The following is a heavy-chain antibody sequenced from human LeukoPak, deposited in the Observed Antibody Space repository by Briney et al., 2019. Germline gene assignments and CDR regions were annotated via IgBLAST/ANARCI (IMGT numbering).Heavy chain of an antibody. V-gene: IGHV3-30*18. CDR1: GFTFSSYG. J-gene: IGHJ3*02. D-gene: IGHD3-16*01. Sequence: PGRSLRLSCAASGFTFSSYGMHWVRQAPGKGLEWVAVIPYDGTNKYYADSVKGRFTISRDSSKNTVYLQLNSLRAEDTAVYYCAKDRQYDWGAFDIWGQGTMVTVSS. CDR3: AKDRQYDWGAFDI. CDR2: IPYDGTNK.